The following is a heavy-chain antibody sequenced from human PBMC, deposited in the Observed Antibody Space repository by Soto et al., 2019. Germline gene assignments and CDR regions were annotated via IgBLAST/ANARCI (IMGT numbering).Heavy chain of an antibody. CDR2: INPSGGST. CDR3: ARVLIAAAGTPAFDI. J-gene: IGHJ3*02. CDR1: GYTFTSYY. Sequence: ASVKVSCKASGYTFTSYYMHWVRQAPGQGLEWMGIINPSGGSTSYAQKFQGRVTMTRDTSTSTVYMELSSLRSEDTAVYYCARVLIAAAGTPAFDIWGQGTMVTVSS. V-gene: IGHV1-46*01. D-gene: IGHD6-13*01.